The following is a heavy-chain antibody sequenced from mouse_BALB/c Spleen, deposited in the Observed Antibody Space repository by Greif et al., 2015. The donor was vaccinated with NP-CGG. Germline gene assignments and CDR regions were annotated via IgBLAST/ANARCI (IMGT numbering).Heavy chain of an antibody. CDR2: IAPGSGST. D-gene: IGHD2-10*01. J-gene: IGHJ4*01. Sequence: DLVKPGASVKPSCKASGYTFTSYWINWIKQRPGQGLEWIGRIAPGSGSTYYNEMFKGKATLTVDTPSSTAYIQLSSLSSEDSAVYFFAREGTYYGKGYAMDFWGQGISVTVSS. V-gene: IGHV1S41*01. CDR3: AREGTYYGKGYAMDF. CDR1: GYTFTSYW.